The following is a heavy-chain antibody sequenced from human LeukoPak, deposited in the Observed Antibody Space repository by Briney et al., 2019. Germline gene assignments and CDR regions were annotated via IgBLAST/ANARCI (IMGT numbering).Heavy chain of an antibody. D-gene: IGHD2-21*02. CDR2: FDPKDGET. CDR1: GYTLTELS. J-gene: IGHJ4*02. Sequence: ASVKVSCKVSGYTLTELSMHWVRQAPGKGLEWMGGFDPKDGETIYAQKFQGRVTMTEDTSTDTVYMELSSLRSEDTAVYYCARNVVVTASFDYWGQGTLVTVSS. V-gene: IGHV1-24*01. CDR3: ARNVVVTASFDY.